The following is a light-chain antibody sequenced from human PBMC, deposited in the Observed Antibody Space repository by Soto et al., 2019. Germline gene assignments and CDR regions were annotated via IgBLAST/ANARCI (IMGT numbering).Light chain of an antibody. V-gene: IGKV3-15*01. CDR2: GAS. Sequence: ERVMTQSPGTLSVSPGERVTLSCRASQSVSSNLAWYQQKPGQAPRLLIYGASTRATGIPARFSGSGSGTEFTLTVSSLQSEDFAVYYCQQYNNWPLTFGGGTKVEI. CDR1: QSVSSN. J-gene: IGKJ4*01. CDR3: QQYNNWPLT.